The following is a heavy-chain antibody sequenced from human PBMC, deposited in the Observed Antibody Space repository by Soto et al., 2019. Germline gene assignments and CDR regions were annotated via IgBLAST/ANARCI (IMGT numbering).Heavy chain of an antibody. D-gene: IGHD2-15*01. CDR3: ARDCSGGSCYPGTDV. Sequence: PGGSLRLSCAASGFNFNSYTINWVRQAPGKRLEWLSSISSSGYIFSTDSVRGRFTISRDNAKNSVYLQINSLRAEDTAVYFCARDCSGGSCYPGTDVRGQGPTVTVSS. CDR2: ISSSGYI. CDR1: GFNFNSYT. V-gene: IGHV3-21*01. J-gene: IGHJ6*02.